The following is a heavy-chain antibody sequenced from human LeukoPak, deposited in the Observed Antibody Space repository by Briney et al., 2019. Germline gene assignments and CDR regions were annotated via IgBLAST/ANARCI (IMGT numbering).Heavy chain of an antibody. CDR2: IRYDGSNK. J-gene: IGHJ4*02. D-gene: IGHD2-21*01. CDR1: GFTFSSYG. Sequence: GGSLRLSCAASGFTFSSYGMHWVRQAPGKGLEWVAFIRYDGSNKYYADSVKGRFTISRDNSKNTLYLQMNSLRAEDTAVYFCARGIWSNHIVGYYFDQWGQGTLVTVSS. CDR3: ARGIWSNHIVGYYFDQ. V-gene: IGHV3-30*02.